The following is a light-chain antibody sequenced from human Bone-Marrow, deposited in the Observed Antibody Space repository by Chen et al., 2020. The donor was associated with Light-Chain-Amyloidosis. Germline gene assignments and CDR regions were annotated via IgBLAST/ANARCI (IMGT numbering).Light chain of an antibody. V-gene: IGLV6-57*01. CDR3: QSYQGSSQGV. Sequence: NFMLTQPHSVSESPGKTVIISCTRSSGSIATNYVQRYQQRPGSSPTTVIYEDDQRPSGLPDRFSGSIDRSSNSASLTISGLKTEDEADYYCQSYQGSSQGVFGGGTKLTVL. J-gene: IGLJ3*02. CDR2: EDD. CDR1: SGSIATNY.